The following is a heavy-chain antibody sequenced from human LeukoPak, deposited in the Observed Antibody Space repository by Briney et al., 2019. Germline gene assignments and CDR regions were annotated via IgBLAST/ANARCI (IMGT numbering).Heavy chain of an antibody. CDR2: INHSGST. CDR1: GGSFSGYY. V-gene: IGHV4-34*01. CDR3: ARGRKYCSSTSCYYYYGMDV. J-gene: IGHJ6*02. Sequence: SETLSLTCAVYGGSFSGYYWSWISHPPGKGLEWIAEINHSGSTNYNPSLKSRVTISVDTSKNQFSLKLGSVTAADTAVYYCARGRKYCSSTSCYYYYGMDVWGQGTTVTVSS. D-gene: IGHD2-2*01.